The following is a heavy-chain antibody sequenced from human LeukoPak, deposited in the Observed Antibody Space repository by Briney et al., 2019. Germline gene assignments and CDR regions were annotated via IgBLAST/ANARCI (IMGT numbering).Heavy chain of an antibody. Sequence: GGSLRLSCAASGLTFSSYWMSWVRQAPGKGLEWVANIKQDGSEKYYVDSVKGRFTISRDNAKNSLYPHLNSLRAEDTAAYYCARIRDYVFDYWGQGALVTVSS. CDR1: GLTFSSYW. CDR3: ARIRDYVFDY. J-gene: IGHJ4*02. CDR2: IKQDGSEK. D-gene: IGHD3-10*02. V-gene: IGHV3-7*05.